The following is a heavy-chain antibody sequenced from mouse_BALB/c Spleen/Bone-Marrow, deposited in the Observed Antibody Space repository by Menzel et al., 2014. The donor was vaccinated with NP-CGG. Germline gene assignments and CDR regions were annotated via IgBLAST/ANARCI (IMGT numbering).Heavy chain of an antibody. V-gene: IGHV4-1*02. Sequence: EVKLVESGGGLVQPGGSLKLSCAASGFDFSRYWMSWVRQAPGKGLEWIGEISPDSSTINYTPSLKDKFIISRDNAKNTLYLRLNKVRSEDTALYYCARLGYYGYLNYWGQGTTLTVSS. CDR3: ARLGYYGYLNY. CDR1: GFDFSRYW. D-gene: IGHD1-1*01. J-gene: IGHJ2*01. CDR2: ISPDSSTI.